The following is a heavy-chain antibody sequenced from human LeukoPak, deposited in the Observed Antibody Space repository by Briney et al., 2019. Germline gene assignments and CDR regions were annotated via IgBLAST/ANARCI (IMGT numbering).Heavy chain of an antibody. V-gene: IGHV4-4*07. CDR3: ARDFGGYDFDY. CDR2: IYITGST. D-gene: IGHD3-10*01. Sequence: SETLSLTCTVSGGSISNYCWSWIRQSAGKGLEWIGRIYITGSTNYNPSLKSRVSMSLDTSKNQLSLKLSSVTAADTAVYYCARDFGGYDFDYWGQGTLVTVSS. CDR1: GGSISNYC. J-gene: IGHJ4*02.